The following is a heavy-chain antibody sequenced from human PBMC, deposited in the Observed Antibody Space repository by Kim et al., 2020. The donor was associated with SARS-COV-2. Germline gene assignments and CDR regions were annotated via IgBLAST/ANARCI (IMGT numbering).Heavy chain of an antibody. CDR1: GYTFTSYG. CDR3: ARDLMITFGGVIVKGYYYGMDV. D-gene: IGHD3-16*02. V-gene: IGHV1-18*01. Sequence: ASVKVSCKASGYTFTSYGISWVRQAPGQGLEWMGWISGYNGNTIYAQKVQGRVTMTTDTSTSTAYMELRSLRSDDTAVYYCARDLMITFGGVIVKGYYYGMDVWGQGTTVTVSS. CDR2: ISGYNGNT. J-gene: IGHJ6*02.